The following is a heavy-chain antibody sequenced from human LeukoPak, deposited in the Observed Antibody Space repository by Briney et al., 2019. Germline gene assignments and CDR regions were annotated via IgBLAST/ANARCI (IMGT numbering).Heavy chain of an antibody. CDR1: GGSISSYY. CDR2: IYYSGST. D-gene: IGHD6-6*01. V-gene: IGHV4-59*01. CDR3: ARAAFRGSSYYYYYMDV. J-gene: IGHJ6*03. Sequence: PSETLSLTCTVSGGSISSYYWSWIRQPPGKGLEWIGYIYYSGSTNYNPSLKSRVTISVDTSKNQFSLKLSSVTAADTAVYYCARAAFRGSSYYYYYMDVWGKGTTVTVSS.